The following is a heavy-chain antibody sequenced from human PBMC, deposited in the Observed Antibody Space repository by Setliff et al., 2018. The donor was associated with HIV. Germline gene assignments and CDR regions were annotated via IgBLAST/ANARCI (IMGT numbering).Heavy chain of an antibody. CDR1: GYTFTSYD. J-gene: IGHJ5*02. CDR2: IIPTYGVT. D-gene: IGHD2-15*01. V-gene: IGHV1-69*05. Sequence: SVKVSCKASGYTFTSYDISWVRQAPGQGPEWMGGIIPTYGVTNYAQKFQGRVTITTDESTSTAYMELSSLRSEDTAVYYCALPYCGGGNCWSSASLPPAGWFDPWGQGTLVTVSS. CDR3: ALPYCGGGNCWSSASLPPAGWFDP.